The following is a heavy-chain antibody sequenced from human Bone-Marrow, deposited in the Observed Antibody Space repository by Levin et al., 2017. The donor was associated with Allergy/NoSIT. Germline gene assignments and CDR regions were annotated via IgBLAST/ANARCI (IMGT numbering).Heavy chain of an antibody. Sequence: SETLSLTCTVSGGSISSGGYYWSWIRQHPGKGLEWIGYIYYSGSTYYNPSLKSRVTISVDTSKNQFSLKLSSVTAADTAVYYCARTYSSSAQGIPEYFQHWGQGTLVTVSS. J-gene: IGHJ1*01. V-gene: IGHV4-31*03. CDR1: GGSISSGGYY. CDR3: ARTYSSSAQGIPEYFQH. D-gene: IGHD6-6*01. CDR2: IYYSGST.